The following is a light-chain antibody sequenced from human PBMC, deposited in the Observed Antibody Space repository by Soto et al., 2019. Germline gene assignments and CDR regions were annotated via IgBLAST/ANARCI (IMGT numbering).Light chain of an antibody. CDR2: DAS. CDR3: QHYNSYSEA. V-gene: IGKV1-5*01. Sequence: GDSVTITCRASQNIRNWLAWYQQKPGKAPNPLIYDASSLESGVPSRFSVSGSGTEFTLTISSLQNDDFATYYCQHYNSYSEAFGQGTKVDIK. CDR1: QNIRNW. J-gene: IGKJ1*01.